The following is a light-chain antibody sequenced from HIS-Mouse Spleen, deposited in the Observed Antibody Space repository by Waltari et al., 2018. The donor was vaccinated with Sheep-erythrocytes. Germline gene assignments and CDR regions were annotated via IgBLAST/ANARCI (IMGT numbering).Light chain of an antibody. Sequence: QSALTQPPSASGSPGQSVTLSCTGTSSDVGGYNYVSWYQQPPGKAPKLMIYEGSKRPSGVSNRFSGSKSGNTASLTISGLQAEDEADYYCCSYAGSSTPWVFGGGTKLTVL. J-gene: IGLJ3*02. CDR3: CSYAGSSTPWV. CDR1: SSDVGGYNY. V-gene: IGLV2-23*01. CDR2: EGS.